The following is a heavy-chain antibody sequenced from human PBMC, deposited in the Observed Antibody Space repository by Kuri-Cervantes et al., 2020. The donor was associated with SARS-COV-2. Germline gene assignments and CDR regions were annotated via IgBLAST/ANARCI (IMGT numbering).Heavy chain of an antibody. J-gene: IGHJ4*02. CDR1: AGTFSSYA. CDR3: ARDYFYDSSDYYYRFDY. V-gene: IGHV1-69*06. CDR2: IIPIFGTA. Sequence: SVQNSCNAAAGTFSSYAMSWVRQAPGQGLEWMGGIIPIFGTANYAQKFQGRVTITADKSTSTAYMELSSLRSEDTAVYYCARDYFYDSSDYYYRFDYWGQGTLVTVSS. D-gene: IGHD3-22*01.